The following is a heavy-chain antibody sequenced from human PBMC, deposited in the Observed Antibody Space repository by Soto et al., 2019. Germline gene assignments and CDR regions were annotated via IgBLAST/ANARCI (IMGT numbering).Heavy chain of an antibody. CDR3: ARVQYYGGNRYFQH. CDR1: GGSFSGYY. Sequence: QVQLQQWGAGLLKPSETLSLTCAVYGGSFSGYYWSWIRQPPGKGLEWIGEINHSGSTNYNPSLKSRVTISVDTSKNQFSLKLSSVTAADTAVYHCARVQYYGGNRYFQHWGQGTLVTVSS. CDR2: INHSGST. J-gene: IGHJ1*01. V-gene: IGHV4-34*01. D-gene: IGHD4-17*01.